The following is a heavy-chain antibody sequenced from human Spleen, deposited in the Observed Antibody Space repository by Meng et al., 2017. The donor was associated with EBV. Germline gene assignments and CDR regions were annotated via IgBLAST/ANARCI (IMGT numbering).Heavy chain of an antibody. Sequence: AELVESGRGLVKPGRSLRLSCAASGFTFSSYAMHWVRQATGQGLEWMGRINPNSGGTNYAQKFQGRVTMTRDTSISTAYMELSRLRSDDTAVYYCARGYDRSGYYDWGQGTLVTVSS. D-gene: IGHD3-22*01. V-gene: IGHV1-2*06. CDR2: INPNSGGT. J-gene: IGHJ4*02. CDR3: ARGYDRSGYYD. CDR1: GFTFSSYA.